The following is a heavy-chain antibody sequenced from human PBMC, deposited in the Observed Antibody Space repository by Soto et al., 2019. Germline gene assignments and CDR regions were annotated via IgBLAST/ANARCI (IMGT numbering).Heavy chain of an antibody. D-gene: IGHD3-3*01. CDR1: GGTFSSYT. V-gene: IGHV1-69*02. Sequence: ASVKVSCKASGGTFSSYTISWVRQAPGQGLEWMGRIIPILGIANYAQKFQGRVTITADKSTSTAYMELRSLRSDDTAVYYCARNHITIFGVVTPGRNYYYMDVWGKGTTVTVSS. J-gene: IGHJ6*03. CDR3: ARNHITIFGVVTPGRNYYYMDV. CDR2: IIPILGIA.